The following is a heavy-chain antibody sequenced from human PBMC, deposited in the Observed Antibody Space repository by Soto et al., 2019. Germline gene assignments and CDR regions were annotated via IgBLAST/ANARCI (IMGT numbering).Heavy chain of an antibody. D-gene: IGHD6-13*01. CDR1: GFTFSSYA. CDR2: ISSNGGST. V-gene: IGHV3-64*02. Sequence: PGGSLRLACSASGFTFSSYAMHWVRQAPGKGLEYVSAISSNGGSTYYADSVKGRFTISRDNSKNTLYLQMGSLRAEDMALYYCARRGYGSRPPNVYMDVWGKGTTVTVSS. CDR3: ARRGYGSRPPNVYMDV. J-gene: IGHJ6*03.